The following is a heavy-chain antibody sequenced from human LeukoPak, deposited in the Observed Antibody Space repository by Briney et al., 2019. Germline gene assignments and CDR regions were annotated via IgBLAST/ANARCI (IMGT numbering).Heavy chain of an antibody. V-gene: IGHV3-23*01. CDR1: GFTFSSYG. J-gene: IGHJ6*03. CDR2: ISGSGDNM. Sequence: GGSLRLSCAASGFTFSSYGMTWVRQAPGKGLEWVSSISGSGDNMDYADSVKGRFTISRDNSENTLYLQMNSLRGEDTAVYYCARDGYSGSYYRLYYFFMDVWGKGTTVTVSS. D-gene: IGHD1-26*01. CDR3: ARDGYSGSYYRLYYFFMDV.